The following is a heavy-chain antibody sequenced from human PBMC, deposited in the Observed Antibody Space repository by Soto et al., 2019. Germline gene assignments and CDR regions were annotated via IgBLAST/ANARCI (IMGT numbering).Heavy chain of an antibody. J-gene: IGHJ6*02. V-gene: IGHV4-31*03. CDR2: IYYSGST. CDR1: GGSISSGGYY. Sequence: QVQLQESGPGLVKPSQTLSLTCTVSGGSISSGGYYWSWIRQHPGKGLEWIGYIYYSGSTYYNPSLKSRVTISVDTSKNQFSLKLSSVLAADTAVYYCARSQDIVVVPAAHYYYYGMDVWGQGTTVTVSS. D-gene: IGHD2-2*01. CDR3: ARSQDIVVVPAAHYYYYGMDV.